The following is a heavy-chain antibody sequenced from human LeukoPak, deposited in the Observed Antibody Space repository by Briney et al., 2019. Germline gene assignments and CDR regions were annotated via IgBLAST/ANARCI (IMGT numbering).Heavy chain of an antibody. CDR1: GFTFSSYA. V-gene: IGHV3-23*01. CDR3: ARDAASVYSSSSSYYYYGMDV. CDR2: ISGSGGST. J-gene: IGHJ6*02. D-gene: IGHD6-6*01. Sequence: GGSLRLSCAASGFTFSSYAMSWVRQAPGKGLEWVSAISGSGGSTYYADSVKGRFTISRDNSKNTLYLQMNSLRAEDTAVYYCARDAASVYSSSSSYYYYGMDVWGQGTTVTVSS.